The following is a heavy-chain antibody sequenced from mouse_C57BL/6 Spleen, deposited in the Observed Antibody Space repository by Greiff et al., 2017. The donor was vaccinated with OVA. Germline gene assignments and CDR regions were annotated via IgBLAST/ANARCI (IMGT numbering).Heavy chain of an antibody. CDR3: ANYYGSSYEFAY. V-gene: IGHV1-78*01. CDR1: GYTFTDHT. D-gene: IGHD1-1*01. CDR2: IYPRDGST. J-gene: IGHJ3*01. Sequence: VKLVESDAELVKPGASVKISCKVSGYTFTDHTIHWMKQRPEQGLEWIGYIYPRDGSTKYNEKFKGKATLTADKSSSTAYMQLNSLTSEDSAVYFCANYYGSSYEFAYWGQGTLVTVSA.